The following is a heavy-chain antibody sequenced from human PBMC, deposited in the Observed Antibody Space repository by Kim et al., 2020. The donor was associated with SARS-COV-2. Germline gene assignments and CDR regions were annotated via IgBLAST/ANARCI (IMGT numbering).Heavy chain of an antibody. D-gene: IGHD6-13*01. CDR3: ARVGSTVAAGSIDY. J-gene: IGHJ4*02. Sequence: ADPVQGRFTISRDTAKNSLYLQMNGLRAEDTAVYYCARVGSTVAAGSIDYWGQGTLVTVSS. V-gene: IGHV3-11*05.